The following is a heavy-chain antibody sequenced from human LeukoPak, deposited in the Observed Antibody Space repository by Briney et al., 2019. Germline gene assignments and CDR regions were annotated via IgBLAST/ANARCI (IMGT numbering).Heavy chain of an antibody. Sequence: SETLSLTCTVSGGSISNYYWSWIRQPAGKGLEWIGRIYSSGSTNFSPSLKSRVTMSVDTSKNQFSLKLSSVTAADTAVYYCARALLRPWFDPWGQGTLVTVSS. CDR1: GGSISNYY. CDR2: IYSSGST. CDR3: ARALLRPWFDP. D-gene: IGHD4-17*01. J-gene: IGHJ5*02. V-gene: IGHV4-4*07.